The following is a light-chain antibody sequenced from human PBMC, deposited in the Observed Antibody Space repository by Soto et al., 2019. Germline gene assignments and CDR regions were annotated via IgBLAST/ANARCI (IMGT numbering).Light chain of an antibody. J-gene: IGKJ2*01. Sequence: EIVLTQSPATLSLSPGERATLSCRASQSVSSYLAWYQQKPGQAPRLLIYDASNRATGIPARFSGGGSGTDFPLTISSLEPEDFAVYYCQQRYNGPRFTFGQGTKLEIK. CDR2: DAS. CDR3: QQRYNGPRFT. CDR1: QSVSSY. V-gene: IGKV3-11*01.